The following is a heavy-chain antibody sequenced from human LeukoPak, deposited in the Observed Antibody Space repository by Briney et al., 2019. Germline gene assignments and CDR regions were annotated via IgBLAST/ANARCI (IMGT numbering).Heavy chain of an antibody. CDR2: IWRGGNYK. J-gene: IGHJ5*02. CDR1: GFNFRMHA. D-gene: IGHD6-19*01. Sequence: QPGGSLTLSCSASGFNFRMHAMHWVRQAPGKGLEWVAMIWRGGNYKFYVDSVKGRSTIFRDDSRSMLYLQMDSLTAEDTAVYYCVIDPPDSGWAFWSWGQGALVTVSS. CDR3: VIDPPDSGWAFWS. V-gene: IGHV3-33*01.